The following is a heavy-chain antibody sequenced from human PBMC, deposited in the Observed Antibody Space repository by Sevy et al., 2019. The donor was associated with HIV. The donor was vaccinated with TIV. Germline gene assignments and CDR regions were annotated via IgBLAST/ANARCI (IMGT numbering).Heavy chain of an antibody. V-gene: IGHV4-39*01. CDR1: GGSISSSSYY. CDR3: ARLPDYDFYPNWFDP. Sequence: SETLSLTCTVSGGSISSSSYYWGWIRQPPGKGLEWIGSIYYSGSTYYNPSLKSRVTISVDTSKNQFSLKLSSVTAADTAVYYCARLPDYDFYPNWFDPWGQGTLVTVSS. J-gene: IGHJ5*02. D-gene: IGHD3-3*01. CDR2: IYYSGST.